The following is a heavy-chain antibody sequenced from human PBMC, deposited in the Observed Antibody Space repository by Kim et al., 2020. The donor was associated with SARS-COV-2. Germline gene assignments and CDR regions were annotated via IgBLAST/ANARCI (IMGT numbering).Heavy chain of an antibody. V-gene: IGHV1-8*01. CDR2: NSGNT. J-gene: IGHJ6*03. Sequence: NSGNTGYAQKFQGRVTMTRNTSISTAYMELSSLRSEDTAVYYCARKGYMDVWGKGTTVTVSS. CDR3: ARKGYMDV.